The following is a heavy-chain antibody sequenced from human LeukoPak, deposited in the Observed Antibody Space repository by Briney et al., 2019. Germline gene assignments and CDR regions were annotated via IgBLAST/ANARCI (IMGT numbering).Heavy chain of an antibody. D-gene: IGHD3-10*01. CDR2: IHYPEST. V-gene: IGHV4-38-2*01. Sequence: SETLSLTRAVSGFSISNGFFWGWIRRPPGKGLEWIGTIHYPESTYYNPSLNSRLTISLDASKNHFSLKLSSVTAADTAQYYCARGRGRQVGSRWHPDTHHDYWGQGILVTVSS. CDR1: GFSISNGFF. J-gene: IGHJ4*02. CDR3: ARGRGRQVGSRWHPDTHHDY.